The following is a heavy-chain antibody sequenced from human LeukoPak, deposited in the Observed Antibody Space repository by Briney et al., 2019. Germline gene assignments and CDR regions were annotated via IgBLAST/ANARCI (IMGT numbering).Heavy chain of an antibody. CDR1: GYTFTSYG. J-gene: IGHJ4*02. D-gene: IGHD3-10*01. CDR3: ARSITMVRRVTFPFDY. CDR2: ISAYNGNT. V-gene: IGHV1-18*01. Sequence: ASVKVPCKASGYTFTSYGISWVRQAPGQGLEWMGWISAYNGNTNYAQKLQGRVTMTTDTSTSTAYMELRSLRSDDTAVYYCARSITMVRRVTFPFDYWGQGTLVTVSS.